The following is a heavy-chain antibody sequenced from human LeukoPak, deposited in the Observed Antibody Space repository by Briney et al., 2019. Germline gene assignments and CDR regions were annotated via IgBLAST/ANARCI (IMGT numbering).Heavy chain of an antibody. CDR1: GGSISNYY. CDR3: ARSPYGSGSYGFDY. D-gene: IGHD3-10*01. V-gene: IGHV4-59*12. J-gene: IGHJ4*02. Sequence: SETLSLTCTVSGGSISNYYWSWLRQPPGKGLEWIGYIYYSGSTSFNPSLKSRVTISVDTSKNQFSLKLTSVSAADTAVYYCARSPYGSGSYGFDYWGKGTLVTVSS. CDR2: IYYSGST.